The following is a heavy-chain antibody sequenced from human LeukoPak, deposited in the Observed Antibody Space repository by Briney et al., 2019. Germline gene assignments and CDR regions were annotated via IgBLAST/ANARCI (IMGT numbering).Heavy chain of an antibody. CDR2: INPSGGST. D-gene: IGHD3-10*01. CDR1: GYTFTSYY. V-gene: IGHV1-46*01. Sequence: EASLNVSCKASGYTFTSYYMHCVRQAPGQGLEWMGIINPSGGSTSYAQKFQGRVTMTRDTCTSKVYMELSSLRSEDTAVYYCARDSVSGTTLDAFDIWGQGTMVTVSS. CDR3: ARDSVSGTTLDAFDI. J-gene: IGHJ3*02.